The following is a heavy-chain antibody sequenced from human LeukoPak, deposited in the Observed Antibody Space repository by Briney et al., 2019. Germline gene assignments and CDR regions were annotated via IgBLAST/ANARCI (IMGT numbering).Heavy chain of an antibody. Sequence: ASVKVSCKASGYTFTGYYMHWVRQAPGQGLERMGWINPNSGGTNYAQKFQGRVTMTRDTSISTAYMELSRLRSDDTAVYYCARSYYDSSGYYYELSDYWGQGTLVTVSS. V-gene: IGHV1-2*02. J-gene: IGHJ4*02. CDR2: INPNSGGT. CDR3: ARSYYDSSGYYYELSDY. CDR1: GYTFTGYY. D-gene: IGHD3-22*01.